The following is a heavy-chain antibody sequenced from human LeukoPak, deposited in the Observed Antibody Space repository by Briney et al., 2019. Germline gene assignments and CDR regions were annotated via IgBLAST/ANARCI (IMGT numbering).Heavy chain of an antibody. V-gene: IGHV3-30-3*01. CDR1: GFTFSSYA. D-gene: IGHD6-13*01. Sequence: GRSLRLSCAASGFTFSSYAMHWVRQAPGKGLEWVAVISYDRSNKYYADSVKGRFTISRDNSKNTLYLQMNSLRAEDTAVYYCASPVIIAAAGRAFDYWGQGTLVTVSS. CDR3: ASPVIIAAAGRAFDY. CDR2: ISYDRSNK. J-gene: IGHJ4*02.